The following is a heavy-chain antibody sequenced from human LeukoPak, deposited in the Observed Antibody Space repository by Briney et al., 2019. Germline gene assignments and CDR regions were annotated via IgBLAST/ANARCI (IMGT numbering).Heavy chain of an antibody. CDR2: VSGGGGTT. V-gene: IGHV3-23*01. J-gene: IGHJ3*02. CDR3: ARGRVDAFDI. CDR1: GFTFSSHA. Sequence: GGSLRLSCAASGFTFSSHAVSWVRQPPGKGLEWVSSVSGGGGTTYYADSVKGRFTISRDNSKSTLYLQMNSLRAEDTAVYYCARGRVDAFDIWGQGTMVTVSS.